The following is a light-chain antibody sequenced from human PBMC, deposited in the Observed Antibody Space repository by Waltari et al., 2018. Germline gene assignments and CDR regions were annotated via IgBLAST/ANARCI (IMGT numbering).Light chain of an antibody. Sequence: QLMLTQSPSASASLGASVKLTSTLSSGHSSYAIAWRQQQPEKGPRYLMKVNSDGSHIKGDGIPDRFSGSSSGAERYLTISSLQSEDEADYYCQTGGFGIWVFGGGTKLTVL. J-gene: IGLJ3*02. CDR3: QTGGFGIWV. V-gene: IGLV4-69*01. CDR2: VNSDGSH. CDR1: SGHSSYA.